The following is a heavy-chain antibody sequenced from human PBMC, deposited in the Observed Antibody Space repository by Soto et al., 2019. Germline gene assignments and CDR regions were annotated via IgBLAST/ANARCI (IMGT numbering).Heavy chain of an antibody. CDR2: IYPGDSDT. Sequence: PGESLKISCKGSGYSFTSYWIGWVRQMPGKGLEWMGIIYPGDSDTRYSPSFQGQVTISADKSISTAYLQWSSLKASDTAMYYCARVVVVAATRYYYCMDVWCQGTTVTVSS. CDR3: ARVVVVAATRYYYCMDV. J-gene: IGHJ6*02. CDR1: GYSFTSYW. V-gene: IGHV5-51*01. D-gene: IGHD2-15*01.